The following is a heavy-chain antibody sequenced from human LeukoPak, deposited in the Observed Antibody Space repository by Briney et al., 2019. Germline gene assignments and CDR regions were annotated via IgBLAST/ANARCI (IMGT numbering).Heavy chain of an antibody. Sequence: ASVKVSCKASGYTFTGYYMHWVRQAPGQGLEWMGWINPNSGGTNYAQKFQGRVTMTRDTSISTAYMELSRLRSDDTAVYYCAREGHCSSTSCYNFVYWGQGTLVTVSS. J-gene: IGHJ4*02. D-gene: IGHD2-2*02. CDR2: INPNSGGT. CDR3: AREGHCSSTSCYNFVY. V-gene: IGHV1-2*02. CDR1: GYTFTGYY.